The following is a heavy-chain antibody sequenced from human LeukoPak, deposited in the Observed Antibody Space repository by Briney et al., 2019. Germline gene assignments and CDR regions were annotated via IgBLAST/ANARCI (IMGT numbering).Heavy chain of an antibody. CDR3: ARDHVTNSERKEGDPAGLGY. Sequence: GASVKVSCKASGYTFTDYYMHWVRQAPGQGLEWMGWINPNSGGTNYAQKFQGRVTMTRDASISTVYMEMSRLRSDDTAVYYCARDHVTNSERKEGDPAGLGYWGQGTLVTVSS. CDR2: INPNSGGT. J-gene: IGHJ4*02. CDR1: GYTFTDYY. V-gene: IGHV1-2*02. D-gene: IGHD2-8*01.